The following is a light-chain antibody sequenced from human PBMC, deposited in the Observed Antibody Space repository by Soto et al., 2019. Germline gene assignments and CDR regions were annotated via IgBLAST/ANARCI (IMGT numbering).Light chain of an antibody. Sequence: QSVQTQPASVSGSPGQSITISCTGTSSDVGGYNYVSWYQQHPGKAPKLMIYDVSNRPSGVSNRFSGSKSGNTASLTISGLQAEDEADYYCSSYTSSSTLGVFGTGTKVTVL. CDR1: SSDVGGYNY. J-gene: IGLJ1*01. CDR2: DVS. V-gene: IGLV2-14*01. CDR3: SSYTSSSTLGV.